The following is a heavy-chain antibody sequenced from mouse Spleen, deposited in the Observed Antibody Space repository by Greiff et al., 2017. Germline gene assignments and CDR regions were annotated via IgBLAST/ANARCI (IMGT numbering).Heavy chain of an antibody. CDR2: INPSNGGT. CDR1: GYTFTSYY. CDR3: TRSGLRRAMDY. J-gene: IGHJ4*01. D-gene: IGHD2-4*01. V-gene: IGHV1S81*02. Sequence: QVQLQQSGAELVKPGASVKLSCKASGYTFTSYYMYWVKQRPGQGLEWIGEINPSNGGTNFNEKFKSKATLTVDKSSSTAYMQLSSLTSEDSAVYYCTRSGLRRAMDYWGQGTSVTVSS.